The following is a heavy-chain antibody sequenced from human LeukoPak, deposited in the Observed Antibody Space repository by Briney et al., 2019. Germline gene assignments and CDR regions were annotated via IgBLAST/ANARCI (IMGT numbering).Heavy chain of an antibody. CDR1: GFTFSNYG. CDR2: ISGSGGST. CDR3: AKPPAPYYYYGMDV. V-gene: IGHV3-23*01. D-gene: IGHD2-2*01. Sequence: PGGSLRLSCAAAGFTFSNYGMTWVRQAPGKGLEWVSGISGSGGSTNYADSVKGRFTISRDNSENTLYLQMNSLRAEDTAVYYCAKPPAPYYYYGMDVWGQGTTVTVSS. J-gene: IGHJ6*02.